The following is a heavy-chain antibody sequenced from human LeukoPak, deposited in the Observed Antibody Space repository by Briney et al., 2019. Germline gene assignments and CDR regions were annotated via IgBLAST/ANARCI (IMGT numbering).Heavy chain of an antibody. CDR2: IYYSGST. V-gene: IGHV4-59*12. J-gene: IGHJ4*02. D-gene: IGHD4-17*01. Sequence: PSETLSLTCTVSGGSISSYYWSWIRQPPGKGLEWIGYIYYSGSTNYNPSLKSRLTISVDTSKNQFSLRLNSVTAADTAVYYCARVQYGDYVGYWGRGTLVTVSS. CDR3: ARVQYGDYVGY. CDR1: GGSISSYY.